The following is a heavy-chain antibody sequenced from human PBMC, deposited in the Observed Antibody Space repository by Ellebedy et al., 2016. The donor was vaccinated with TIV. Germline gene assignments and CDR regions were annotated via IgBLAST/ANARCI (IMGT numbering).Heavy chain of an antibody. J-gene: IGHJ1*01. CDR3: ARGWGYSGLHDL. Sequence: GGSLRLXCVASGFTFSDHSMSWLRQAPGQGLQWISYISTGSTSTKYADSVKGRFTVSRDDAEDSLYLQMNSLRGDDTAVYYCARGWGYSGLHDLWGQGNLVTVSS. V-gene: IGHV3-11*03. CDR1: GFTFSDHS. CDR2: ISTGSTST. D-gene: IGHD5-12*01.